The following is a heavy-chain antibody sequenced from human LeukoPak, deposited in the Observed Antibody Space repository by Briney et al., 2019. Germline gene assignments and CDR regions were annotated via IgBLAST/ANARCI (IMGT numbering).Heavy chain of an antibody. CDR3: ARGYSSSWYDWYFDL. CDR1: GGTFSSYA. Sequence: ASVKVSCKASGGTFSSYAISWVRQAPGQGLEWMGRIIPIFGTANYAQKFQGRVTITTDESTSTAYMELSSLRSEDTAVYYCARGYSSSWYDWYFDLWGRGTLVTVSS. J-gene: IGHJ2*01. CDR2: IIPIFGTA. V-gene: IGHV1-69*05. D-gene: IGHD6-13*01.